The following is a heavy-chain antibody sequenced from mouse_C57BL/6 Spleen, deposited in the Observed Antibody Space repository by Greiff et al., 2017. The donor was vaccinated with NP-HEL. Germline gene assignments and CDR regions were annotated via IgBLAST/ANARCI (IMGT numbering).Heavy chain of an antibody. CDR2: IDPSDSET. V-gene: IGHV1-52*01. CDR3: ARDGSSHYWYFDV. J-gene: IGHJ1*03. CDR1: GYTFTSYW. Sequence: QVQLQQPGAELVRPGSSVKLSCKASGYTFTSYWMHWVKQRPIQGLEWIGNIDPSDSETHYNQKFKDKATLTVDKSSSTAYIQLSSLTSEDSAVYYCARDGSSHYWYFDVWGTGTTVTVSS. D-gene: IGHD1-1*01.